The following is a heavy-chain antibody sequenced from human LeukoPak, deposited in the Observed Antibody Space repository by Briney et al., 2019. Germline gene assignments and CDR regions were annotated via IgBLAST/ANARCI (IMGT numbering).Heavy chain of an antibody. J-gene: IGHJ4*02. CDR2: IGTAGDT. D-gene: IGHD2-2*01. CDR3: ARGQTGYCSSTSCYEEFDY. CDR1: GFTFSSYD. Sequence: GGSLRLSCAASGFTFSSYDMHCVRQATGKGLEWVSDIGTAGDTYYPGSVKGRFTISRENAKNSLYLQMNNLRAGDTAVYYCARGQTGYCSSTSCYEEFDYWGQGTLVTVSS. V-gene: IGHV3-13*04.